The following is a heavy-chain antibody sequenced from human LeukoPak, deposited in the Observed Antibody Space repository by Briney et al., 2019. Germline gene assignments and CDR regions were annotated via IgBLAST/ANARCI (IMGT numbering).Heavy chain of an antibody. D-gene: IGHD2-2*01. CDR1: GFTFSSYA. V-gene: IGHV3-23*01. CDR2: ISGSGGST. Sequence: GGSLRLSCAASGFTFSSYAMSWVRQAPGKGLEWVSAISGSGGSTYYADSVKGRFTISRDNSKNTLYLQVNSLRAEDTAVYYCAKDLPSTNRYCSTTSCSLFDYWGQGTLVTVSS. CDR3: AKDLPSTNRYCSTTSCSLFDY. J-gene: IGHJ4*02.